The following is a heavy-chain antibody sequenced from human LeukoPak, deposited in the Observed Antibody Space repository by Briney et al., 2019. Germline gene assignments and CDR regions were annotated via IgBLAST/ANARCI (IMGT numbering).Heavy chain of an antibody. V-gene: IGHV4-34*01. J-gene: IGHJ4*02. Sequence: SETLSLTCAVYGGSFSGYYWSWIRQPPGKGLEWIGEINHSGSTNYNPSLKSRVTISVDTSKNQFSLKLSSVTAADTAVYYCARVVRYYDSSGYYYVRYVSPGLFDYWGQGTLVTVSS. D-gene: IGHD3-22*01. CDR2: INHSGST. CDR3: ARVVRYYDSSGYYYVRYVSPGLFDY. CDR1: GGSFSGYY.